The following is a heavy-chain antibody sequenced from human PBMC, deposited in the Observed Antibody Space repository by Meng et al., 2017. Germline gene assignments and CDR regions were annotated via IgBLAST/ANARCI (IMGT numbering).Heavy chain of an antibody. J-gene: IGHJ3*02. CDR2: IFSGDST. Sequence: VQLVGTGGGLVQPGGSLRLSCAASGFTVSSNYMSWVRQAPGRGLEWVSLIFSGDSTSYADSVKGRFTISRDTSKNTLYLQMNSLRAEDTAVFYCAGRSTTDGFDIWGQGTMVTVSS. D-gene: IGHD2-2*01. CDR1: GFTVSSNY. V-gene: IGHV3-53*02. CDR3: AGRSTTDGFDI.